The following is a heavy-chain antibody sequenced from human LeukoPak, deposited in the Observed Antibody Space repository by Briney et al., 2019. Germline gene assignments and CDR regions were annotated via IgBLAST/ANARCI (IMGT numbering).Heavy chain of an antibody. V-gene: IGHV1-69*04. J-gene: IGHJ5*02. CDR2: IIPILGIA. D-gene: IGHD2-8*01. CDR3: ALLGYCTNGVCGSDWFDP. Sequence: VSSVNVSFKASGGTFSSYAISWVRQAPGQGLEWMGRIIPILGIANYAQKFQGGVTITADKSTSTAYMEMSSLRSEDTAVYYCALLGYCTNGVCGSDWFDPWGQGTMVTVSS. CDR1: GGTFSSYA.